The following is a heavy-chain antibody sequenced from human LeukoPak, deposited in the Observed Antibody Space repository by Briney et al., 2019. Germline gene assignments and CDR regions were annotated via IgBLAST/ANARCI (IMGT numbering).Heavy chain of an antibody. CDR1: GASISNDR. CDR3: ARRYRGSGTYYHFDY. CDR2: INNSGGT. Sequence: TSSETLSLTCTVSGASISNDRWSWIRQSPGEGLDWIGYINNSGGTTYNPSLKSRVTISVDTSKNQFSLKLSSVTGADTAVYYCARRYRGSGTYYHFDYWGQGTLVTVSS. J-gene: IGHJ4*02. V-gene: IGHV4-59*08. D-gene: IGHD3-10*01.